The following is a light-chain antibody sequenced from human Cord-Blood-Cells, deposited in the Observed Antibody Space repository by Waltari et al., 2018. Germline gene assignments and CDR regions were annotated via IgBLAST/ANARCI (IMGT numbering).Light chain of an antibody. Sequence: EIVMTPSPATPSVSPGERATLSCRASQSVSSNLAWYQHQLGQAPRLLIYGASTRATGIPARFSCSGSGTEFTLTISSLQSEDFAVYYCQQYKNWPPYTFGQGTKLEIK. J-gene: IGKJ2*01. CDR3: QQYKNWPPYT. CDR1: QSVSSN. CDR2: GAS. V-gene: IGKV3-15*01.